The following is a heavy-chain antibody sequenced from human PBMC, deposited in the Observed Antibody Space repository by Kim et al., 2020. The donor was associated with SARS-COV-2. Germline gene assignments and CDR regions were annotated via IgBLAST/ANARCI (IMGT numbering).Heavy chain of an antibody. J-gene: IGHJ3*02. V-gene: IGHV1-46*01. D-gene: IGHD1-26*01. Sequence: CAKKCQGRATMTRDTATSTVYMELSSLRSEDTAVYYCAGVVGARRGAFDIWGQGTMVTVSS. CDR3: AGVVGARRGAFDI.